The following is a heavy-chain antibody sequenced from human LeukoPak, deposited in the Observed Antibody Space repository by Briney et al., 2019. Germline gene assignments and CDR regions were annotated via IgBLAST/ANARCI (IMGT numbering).Heavy chain of an antibody. J-gene: IGHJ6*03. CDR2: ISSSSSYI. Sequence: GGSLRLSCAASGFTFSSYSMNWVRQAPGEGLEGVSSISSSSSYIYYADSVKGRFTISRDNAKNSLYLQMNSLRAEDTAVYYCPRSSSGWYLEDYYYMDVWAKGTTDTVSS. CDR3: PRSSSGWYLEDYYYMDV. D-gene: IGHD6-19*01. CDR1: GFTFSSYS. V-gene: IGHV3-21*01.